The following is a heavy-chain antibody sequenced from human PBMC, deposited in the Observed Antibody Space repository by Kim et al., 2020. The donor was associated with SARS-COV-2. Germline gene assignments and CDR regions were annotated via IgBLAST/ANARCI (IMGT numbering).Heavy chain of an antibody. J-gene: IGHJ6*02. CDR3: ARGDGEFMDV. Sequence: STYYTPPLKSRVTISVDTSKNQFSLKLSSVTAADTAVYYCARGDGEFMDVWGQGTTVTVSS. D-gene: IGHD3-10*01. V-gene: IGHV4-31*02. CDR2: ST.